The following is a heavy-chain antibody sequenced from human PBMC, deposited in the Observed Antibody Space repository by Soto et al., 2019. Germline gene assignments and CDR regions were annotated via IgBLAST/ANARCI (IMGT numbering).Heavy chain of an antibody. CDR1: GFTFSGYC. Sequence: GGSLRLSCAASGFTFSGYCMNWVRQAPGKGLVWISRISSNGSSTNYADSVKGRFTISRDNAKNTLYLQMNSLRAEDTAVYYCARELGSSFDYWGQGTLVTVSS. CDR3: ARELGSSFDY. J-gene: IGHJ4*02. CDR2: ISSNGSST. D-gene: IGHD3-16*01. V-gene: IGHV3-74*01.